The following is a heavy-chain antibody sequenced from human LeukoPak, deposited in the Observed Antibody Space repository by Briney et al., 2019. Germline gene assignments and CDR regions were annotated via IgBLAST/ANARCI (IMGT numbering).Heavy chain of an antibody. CDR3: ARSPQYYYYGMDV. Sequence: SETLSLTCAVSGGSISSSNWWSWVRQPPEKGLEWIGEIYHSGSTNYNPSLKSRVTISVDRSKNQFSLKLSSVTAADTAVYYCARSPQYYYYGMDVWGQGTTVTVSS. CDR2: IYHSGST. CDR1: GGSISSSNW. V-gene: IGHV4-4*02. J-gene: IGHJ6*02.